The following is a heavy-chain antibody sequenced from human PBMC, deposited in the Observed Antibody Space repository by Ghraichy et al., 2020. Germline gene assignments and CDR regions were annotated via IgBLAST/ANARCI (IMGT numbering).Heavy chain of an antibody. J-gene: IGHJ4*02. CDR1: GYTFTSYG. CDR2: ITAYNGNT. V-gene: IGHV1-18*04. D-gene: IGHD5-18*01. CDR3: ARIDTAHYYFDY. Sequence: ASVKVSCKASGYTFTSYGISWVRQAPGQGLEWMGWITAYNGNTNYAQKLQGRVTMTTDTSTSTAYMELRSLRSDDTAVYYCARIDTAHYYFDYWGQGTLVTVSS.